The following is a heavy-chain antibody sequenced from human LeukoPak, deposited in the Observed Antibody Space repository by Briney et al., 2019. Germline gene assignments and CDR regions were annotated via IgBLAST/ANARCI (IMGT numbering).Heavy chain of an antibody. CDR1: GFTFSSYE. CDR3: ARSDSSGSTYGF. CDR2: ISSSGSTI. V-gene: IGHV3-48*03. J-gene: IGHJ4*02. Sequence: GGSLRLSCAASGFTFSSYEMNWVRQAPGKGLEWVSYISSSGSTIYYADSVKGRFTISRDNAKNSLYLQMNSLRAEDTAVYYCARSDSSGSTYGFWGQGTLVTVSS. D-gene: IGHD3-22*01.